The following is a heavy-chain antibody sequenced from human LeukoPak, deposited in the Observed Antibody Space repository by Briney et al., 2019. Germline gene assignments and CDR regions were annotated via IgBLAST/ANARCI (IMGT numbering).Heavy chain of an antibody. Sequence: GGSLRLSCAASGFAFSSYEMNWVGQGPGKGLEWVSYISSSGSTIYYADSVKGRFTISRDNAKNSLYLQMNSLRAEDTAVYYCARAGLATPHFDYWGQGTLVTVSS. J-gene: IGHJ4*02. CDR1: GFAFSSYE. CDR3: ARAGLATPHFDY. CDR2: ISSSGSTI. V-gene: IGHV3-48*03. D-gene: IGHD5-12*01.